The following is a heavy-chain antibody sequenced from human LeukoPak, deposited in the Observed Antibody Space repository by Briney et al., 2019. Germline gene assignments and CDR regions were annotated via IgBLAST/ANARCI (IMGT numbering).Heavy chain of an antibody. J-gene: IGHJ6*02. Sequence: GRSLRLSCAASGFTFSSYGMHWVRQAPGKGLEWVEVIWNDGSNKYYADSVKGRFPISRDNSKNTLYLQMNSLRAEDTAVYYCARETYDFSIYYYGMDVWGQGTTVTVSS. V-gene: IGHV3-33*01. D-gene: IGHD4-11*01. CDR2: IWNDGSNK. CDR3: ARETYDFSIYYYGMDV. CDR1: GFTFSSYG.